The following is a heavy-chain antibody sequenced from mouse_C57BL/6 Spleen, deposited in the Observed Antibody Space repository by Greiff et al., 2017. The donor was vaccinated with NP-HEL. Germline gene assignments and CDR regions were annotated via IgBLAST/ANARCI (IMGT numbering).Heavy chain of an antibody. CDR1: GYTFTDYN. V-gene: IGHV1-18*01. D-gene: IGHD1-1*01. CDR2: IKPNNGGT. J-gene: IGHJ4*01. CDR3: ERFYYDSSRGAMDY. Sequence: VHVKQSGPELVKPGASVKIPCKASGYTFTDYNMDGVKQSHGKSLEWIGDIKPNNGGTIYNKKFKGKTTLTVDKSSSTAYIELRSLTSEDTSVYYCERFYYDSSRGAMDYWGQGTSVTVSS.